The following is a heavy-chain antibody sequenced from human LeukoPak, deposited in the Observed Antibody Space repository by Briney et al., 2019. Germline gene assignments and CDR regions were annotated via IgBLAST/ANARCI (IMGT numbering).Heavy chain of an antibody. V-gene: IGHV3-64*01. CDR3: ARDRDYGDGEADY. D-gene: IGHD4-17*01. CDR1: GFTFSNHA. Sequence: GGSLRLSCTASGFTFSNHAMHWVRQAPGKGMEFVSAISSNGINTYYGNSVKDRFTISRDDSKNTLYLQMGGLGVEDMAVSYCARDRDYGDGEADYWGQGTLVTVSS. CDR2: ISSNGINT. J-gene: IGHJ4*02.